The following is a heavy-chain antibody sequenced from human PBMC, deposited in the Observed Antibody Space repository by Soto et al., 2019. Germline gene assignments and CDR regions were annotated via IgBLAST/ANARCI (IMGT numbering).Heavy chain of an antibody. CDR2: IYYSGST. D-gene: IGHD5-18*01. CDR1: GGSISSGGYY. Sequence: TLCLTCTVSGGSISSGGYYWSWIRQHPGKGLEWIGYIYYSGSTYYNPSLKSRVTISVDTSKNQFSLKLSSVTAADTAVHHCARVQGYNFDYWGQGTRVTASS. CDR3: ARVQGYNFDY. V-gene: IGHV4-31*03. J-gene: IGHJ4*02.